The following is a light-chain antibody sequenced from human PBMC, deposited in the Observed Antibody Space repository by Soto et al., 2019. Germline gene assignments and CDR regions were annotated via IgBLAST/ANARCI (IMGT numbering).Light chain of an antibody. CDR2: GAS. CDR3: HQRQRWPRT. Sequence: EIVLTQSPGTLSLSPGERATLSCRASQSVSNNYLAWYQQKPGQAPRLLIYGASTRATGIPARFSGSGSGTEFTLTISSLQSEDFAFYYCHQRQRWPRTFGQGTKVDIK. V-gene: IGKV3-15*01. CDR1: QSVSNN. J-gene: IGKJ1*01.